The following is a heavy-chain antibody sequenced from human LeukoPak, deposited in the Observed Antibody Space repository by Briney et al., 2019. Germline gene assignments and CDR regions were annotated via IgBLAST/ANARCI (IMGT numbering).Heavy chain of an antibody. CDR2: ISAYNGNT. J-gene: IGHJ5*02. CDR3: ARVVSSSWYGYNWFDP. CDR1: GYTFTSYG. D-gene: IGHD6-13*01. V-gene: IGHV1-18*01. Sequence: ASVKVSCKASGYTFTSYGISWVRQAPGQGLEWMGWISAYNGNTNYAQKLQGRVTMTTDTSTSTAYMGLRSLRSDDTAVYYCARVVSSSWYGYNWFDPWGQGTLVTVSS.